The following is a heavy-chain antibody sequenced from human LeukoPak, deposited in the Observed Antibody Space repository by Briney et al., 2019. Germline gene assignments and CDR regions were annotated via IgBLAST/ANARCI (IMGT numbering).Heavy chain of an antibody. V-gene: IGHV4-4*07. Sequence: PSETLSLTCTVSGGSISSYYWSWIRQPAGKGLEWIGRIYTSGSTNYNPSLKSRVTMSVDTSKNQFSLNLTSVTAADTAVYYCASLDSSTFGCFDPWGQGTLVTVSS. CDR1: GGSISSYY. CDR3: ASLDSSTFGCFDP. J-gene: IGHJ5*02. CDR2: IYTSGST. D-gene: IGHD6-13*01.